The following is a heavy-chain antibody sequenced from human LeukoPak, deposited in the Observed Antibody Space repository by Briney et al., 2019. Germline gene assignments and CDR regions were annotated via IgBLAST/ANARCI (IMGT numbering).Heavy chain of an antibody. D-gene: IGHD6-13*01. CDR2: IYPGDSDT. V-gene: IGHV5-51*01. CDR3: VRQWGSDTSGWYYYMDV. J-gene: IGHJ6*03. Sequence: GESLKISCEGSGYTFTSYWIGWVRQMPGKGLEWMGVIYPGDSDTRYSPSFQGQVTISVDKSSSTAYLQWGSLQASDTAMYYCVRQWGSDTSGWYYYMDVWAKGTAVTVSS. CDR1: GYTFTSYW.